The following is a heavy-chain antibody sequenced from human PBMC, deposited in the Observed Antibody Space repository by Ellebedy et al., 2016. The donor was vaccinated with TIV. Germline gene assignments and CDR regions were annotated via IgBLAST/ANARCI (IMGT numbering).Heavy chain of an antibody. CDR1: GFTFSDYA. V-gene: IGHV3-23*01. D-gene: IGHD6-19*01. CDR3: ARNRGDWYGFDH. Sequence: GESLKISXAASGFTFSDYAMSWVRQAPGKGLEWVSGLSAYVSRAKYADSVKGRFTISRDNSKNTLYLEMNSLTAEDTAVYYCARNRGDWYGFDHWGQGTLVAASS. J-gene: IGHJ5*02. CDR2: LSAYVSRA.